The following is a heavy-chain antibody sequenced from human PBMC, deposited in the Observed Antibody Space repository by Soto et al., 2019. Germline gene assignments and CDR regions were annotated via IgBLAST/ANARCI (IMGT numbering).Heavy chain of an antibody. CDR1: GFTFSDYY. V-gene: IGHV3-11*01. CDR2: ISSSGSTI. CDR3: ARDRRIITIFGVVSVRFDP. Sequence: QVQLVESGGGLVKPGGSLRLSCAASGFTFSDYYMSWIRQAAGKGLEWVSYISSSGSTIYYADSVKGRFTISRDNAKNSLYLHMNSLRAEYTAVYYCARDRRIITIFGVVSVRFDPWGQGTLVTVSS. D-gene: IGHD3-3*01. J-gene: IGHJ5*02.